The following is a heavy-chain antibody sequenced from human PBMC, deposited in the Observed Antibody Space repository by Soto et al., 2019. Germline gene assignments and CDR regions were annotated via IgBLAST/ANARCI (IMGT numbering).Heavy chain of an antibody. J-gene: IGHJ6*02. CDR2: IWYDGSNK. CDR3: ARDDSWGWLLLRDYYYGMDV. CDR1: GFTFSSYG. Sequence: QVQLVESGGGVVQPGRSLRLSCAASGFTFSSYGMHWVRQAPGKGLEWVAVIWYDGSNKYYADSVKGRFTISRDNSKNPLYLQMNSLRAEDTAVYYCARDDSWGWLLLRDYYYGMDVWGQGTTVTVSS. D-gene: IGHD3-22*01. V-gene: IGHV3-33*01.